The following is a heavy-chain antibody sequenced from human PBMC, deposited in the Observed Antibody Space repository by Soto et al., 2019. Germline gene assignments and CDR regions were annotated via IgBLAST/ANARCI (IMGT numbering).Heavy chain of an antibody. CDR1: GGSISSGDYY. Sequence: QVQLQESGPGLVKPSQTLSLTCTVSGGSISSGDYYWSWIRQPPGKGLEWIGYIYYSGSTYYNPSLKSRVTISVDTSKNQFSLKLSSVTAADTAVYYCARERCSGGSCYSVWFDPWGQGTLVTVSS. D-gene: IGHD2-15*01. J-gene: IGHJ5*02. CDR2: IYYSGST. V-gene: IGHV4-30-4*01. CDR3: ARERCSGGSCYSVWFDP.